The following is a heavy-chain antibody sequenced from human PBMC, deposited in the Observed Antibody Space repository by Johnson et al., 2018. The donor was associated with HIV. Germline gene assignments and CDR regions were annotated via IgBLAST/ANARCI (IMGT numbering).Heavy chain of an antibody. Sequence: QVKLVESGGGLVQPGGSLRLSCAASGFTFSDYYMSWIRQAPGKGLESVSYISSSCTTIYYADSVKGRFTIPRDNSKNTLYLQMNSLRAEDTAVYYCAKEGGSGWRDAFDIWGQGTMVTVSS. CDR2: ISSSCTTI. CDR1: GFTFSDYY. CDR3: AKEGGSGWRDAFDI. V-gene: IGHV3-11*01. J-gene: IGHJ3*02. D-gene: IGHD6-19*01.